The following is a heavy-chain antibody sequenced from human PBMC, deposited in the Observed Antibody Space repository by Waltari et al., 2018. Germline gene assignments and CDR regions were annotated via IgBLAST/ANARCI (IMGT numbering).Heavy chain of an antibody. CDR2: TYYRSQWSN. Sequence: QAQLQQSGPGLVKPSQTLSLTCAISGASVFRRGAAWNWIRQSPSRGLEWPGRTYYRSQWSNDYAVSLKSRITINPDTSKNQFSLHLNSVTPDDTAVYYCVRGTRSAFDIWGQGTLVTVSS. V-gene: IGHV6-1*01. CDR1: GASVFRRGAA. J-gene: IGHJ3*02. CDR3: VRGTRSAFDI.